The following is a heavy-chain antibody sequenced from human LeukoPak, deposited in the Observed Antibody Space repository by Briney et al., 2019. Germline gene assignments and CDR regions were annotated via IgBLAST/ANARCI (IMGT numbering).Heavy chain of an antibody. CDR3: AKETSSWHEFDY. CDR2: ITWDAGST. J-gene: IGHJ4*02. D-gene: IGHD6-13*01. Sequence: GGSLRLSCAASGFTFDDYAMHWVRQAPGKGLEWVSLITWDAGSTYYADSVKGRFTISRDNSKNSLYLQMNSLRAEDTALYYCAKETSSWHEFDYWGQGTLVTVSS. CDR1: GFTFDDYA. V-gene: IGHV3-43D*03.